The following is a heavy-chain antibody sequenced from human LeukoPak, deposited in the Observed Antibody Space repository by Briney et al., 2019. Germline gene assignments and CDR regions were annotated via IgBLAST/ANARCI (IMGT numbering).Heavy chain of an antibody. CDR2: INPNSGGT. J-gene: IGHJ6*03. CDR1: GYTFTGYY. V-gene: IGHV1-2*02. CDR3: AREPGTTLNYYYYYYMDV. Sequence: EASVKVSCKASGYTFTGYYMHWVRQAPGQGLEWMGWINPNSGGTDYAQKFQGRVTMTRDTSISTAYMELSRLRSDDTAVYYCAREPGTTLNYYYYYYMDVWGKGTTVTVSS. D-gene: IGHD1/OR15-1a*01.